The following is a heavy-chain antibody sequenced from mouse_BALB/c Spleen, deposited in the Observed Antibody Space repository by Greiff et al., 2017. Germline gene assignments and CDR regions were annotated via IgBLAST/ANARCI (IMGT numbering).Heavy chain of an antibody. J-gene: IGHJ4*01. V-gene: IGHV5-17*02. CDR3: ASEGNGDAMDY. CDR1: GFTFSSFG. CDR2: ISSGSSTI. Sequence: EVKLMESGGGLVQPGGSRKLSCAASGFTFSSFGMHWVRQAPEKGLEWVAYISSGSSTIYYADTVKGRFTISRDNPKNTLFLQMTSLRSEDTAMYYCASEGNGDAMDYWGQGTSVTVSS. D-gene: IGHD2-1*01.